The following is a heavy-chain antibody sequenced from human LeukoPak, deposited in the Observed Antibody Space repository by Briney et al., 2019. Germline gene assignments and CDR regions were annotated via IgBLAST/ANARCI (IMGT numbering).Heavy chain of an antibody. Sequence: GGSLRLSCAASEFTLSSYAMSWVRQAPGKGLEWVSSISGNGAHPYYADSVNGRFTISRDFSRNAVYLQMSSLRVEDTAEYYCAKAVDGRGYYFERGADFWGQGTMVTVSS. J-gene: IGHJ4*02. V-gene: IGHV3-23*01. CDR2: ISGNGAHP. D-gene: IGHD3-22*01. CDR1: EFTLSSYA. CDR3: AKAVDGRGYYFERGADF.